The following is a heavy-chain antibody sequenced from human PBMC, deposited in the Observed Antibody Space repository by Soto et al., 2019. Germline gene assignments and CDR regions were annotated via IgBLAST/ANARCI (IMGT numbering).Heavy chain of an antibody. CDR3: ARGPYGSGTAPLYGMDV. J-gene: IGHJ6*02. CDR2: IIPFLGTP. V-gene: IGHV1-69*01. D-gene: IGHD3-10*01. Sequence: QVQLVQSGAEVKKPGSSVKDSCKASGGTFSNYAISWARQAPGQGLEWMGGIIPFLGTPNYAQRFQGRVTITADEATSTAYMELSSLRSEDTAVYYCARGPYGSGTAPLYGMDVWGQGTTVTVSS. CDR1: GGTFSNYA.